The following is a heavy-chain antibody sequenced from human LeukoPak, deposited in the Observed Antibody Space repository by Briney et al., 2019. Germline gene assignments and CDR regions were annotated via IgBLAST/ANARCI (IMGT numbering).Heavy chain of an antibody. CDR2: IRNKAYGGTA. Sequence: GGSLRLSCAGSAFTFGDYAMSWFRQAPVKGLEWVGFIRNKAYGGTAEYAASVKGRFTISRDDSKSIAHLQMNGLQTGDTAMXXXXXXXXRELHAFDIWGQGTMVTVSS. J-gene: IGHJ3*02. CDR3: XXXXXRELHAFDI. CDR1: AFTFGDYA. D-gene: IGHD1-26*01. V-gene: IGHV3-49*03.